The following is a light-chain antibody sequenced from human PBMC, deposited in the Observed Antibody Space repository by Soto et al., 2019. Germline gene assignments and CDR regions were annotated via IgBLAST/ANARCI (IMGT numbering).Light chain of an antibody. CDR2: GAS. V-gene: IGKV3-15*01. Sequence: EMLRSQCPATLSVSPGERATLSCRASQSVSSNLAWYQQKPGQAPRLLIYGASTRATGIPARFSGSGSGTEFTLTISSLQSEDFAVYYCQQYNNWWWTFGQGTKVDIK. CDR1: QSVSSN. J-gene: IGKJ1*01. CDR3: QQYNNWWWT.